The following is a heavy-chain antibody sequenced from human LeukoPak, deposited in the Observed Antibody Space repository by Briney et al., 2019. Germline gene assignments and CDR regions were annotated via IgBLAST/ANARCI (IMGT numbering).Heavy chain of an antibody. J-gene: IGHJ3*02. CDR1: GYSISSGYY. Sequence: PSETLSLTCAVSGYSISSGYYWGWIRQPPGKGLEWIGSIYHSGSTYYNPSPKSRVTISVDTSKNQFSLKLSSVTAADTAVYYCARERGIYIVVVPAANLGAFDIWGQGTMVTVSS. CDR2: IYHSGST. CDR3: ARERGIYIVVVPAANLGAFDI. D-gene: IGHD2-2*01. V-gene: IGHV4-38-2*02.